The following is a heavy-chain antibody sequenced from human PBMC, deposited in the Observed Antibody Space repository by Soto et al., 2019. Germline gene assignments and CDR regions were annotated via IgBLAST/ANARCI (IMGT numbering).Heavy chain of an antibody. CDR1: GGTLSGYY. CDR2: VNPGGIT. CDR3: GRVVIIMTIQSIDS. Sequence: SETLSLTCAVYGGTLSGYYWTWIRQPPGKGLEWIGEVNPGGITNYSPSVKSRLTISLDTSKKQVSLEMTSVTTADAAVYYCGRVVIIMTIQSIDSRGPRTLVTVSS. V-gene: IGHV4-34*01. J-gene: IGHJ4*02.